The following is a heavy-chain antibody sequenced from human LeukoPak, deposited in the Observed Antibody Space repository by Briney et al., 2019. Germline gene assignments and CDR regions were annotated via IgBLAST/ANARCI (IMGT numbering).Heavy chain of an antibody. CDR3: AKGYYYDSSGYCDY. V-gene: IGHV3-9*01. CDR2: ISWNSGSI. J-gene: IGHJ4*02. CDR1: GFTFDDYA. Sequence: PGGSLRLSCAASGFTFDDYAMHWVRQAPGKGLEWVSGISWNSGSIGYADSVKGRFTISRDNAKNSLYLQMNSLRAEDTALYYCAKGYYYDSSGYCDYWGQGTLVTVSS. D-gene: IGHD3-22*01.